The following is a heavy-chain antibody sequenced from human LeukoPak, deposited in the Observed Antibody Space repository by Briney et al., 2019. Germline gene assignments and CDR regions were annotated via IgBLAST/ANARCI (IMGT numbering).Heavy chain of an antibody. J-gene: IGHJ5*02. CDR2: LYWNDDK. Sequence: SGPTLVNPTQTLTLTCTYSGFSLSTSGVGVGWIRQPPGKALEWLALLYWNDDKRYSPSLKRRLTITKDTSKNQVVLTMTNMDPVDTATYYCAHLAASPITIFGVAITGWFDPWGQGTLVTVSS. D-gene: IGHD3-3*01. CDR1: GFSLSTSGVG. V-gene: IGHV2-5*01. CDR3: AHLAASPITIFGVAITGWFDP.